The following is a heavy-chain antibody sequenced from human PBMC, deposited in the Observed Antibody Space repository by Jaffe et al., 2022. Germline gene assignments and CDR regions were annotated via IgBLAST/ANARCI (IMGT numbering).Heavy chain of an antibody. D-gene: IGHD1-1*01. CDR1: GGSISSSTNW. J-gene: IGHJ4*02. CDR2: IYHSGST. Sequence: QVQLQESGPGLVKPSGTLSLTCAVSGGSISSSTNWWNWIRQPPGKGLEWIGEIYHSGSTNYNPSLKSRVTISVDKSKNQFSLKLSSVTAADTAVYYCARTGSWVVDYWGQGTLVTVSS. CDR3: ARTGSWVVDY. V-gene: IGHV4-4*02.